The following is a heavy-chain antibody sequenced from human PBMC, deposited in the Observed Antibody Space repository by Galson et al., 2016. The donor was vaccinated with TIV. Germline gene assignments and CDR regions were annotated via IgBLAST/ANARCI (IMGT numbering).Heavy chain of an antibody. Sequence: SLRLSCAASGFTFTDYEFHWVRQAPGKGLEWVSYIGRNGTTIFYADSVQGRFTISRDNAKNSLSLQMNSLRVEDTALYYCAKVMAAGGQNLEYWGQGTLVTVSS. CDR3: AKVMAAGGQNLEY. V-gene: IGHV3-48*03. J-gene: IGHJ4*02. CDR2: IGRNGTTI. D-gene: IGHD6-13*01. CDR1: GFTFTDYE.